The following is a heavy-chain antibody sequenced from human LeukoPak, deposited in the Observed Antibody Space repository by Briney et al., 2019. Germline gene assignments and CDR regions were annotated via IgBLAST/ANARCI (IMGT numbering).Heavy chain of an antibody. CDR3: ARATGTWGHDGFDI. V-gene: IGHV1-18*01. J-gene: IGHJ3*02. CDR2: ISASSSNT. D-gene: IGHD3-16*01. CDR1: GYTFMSHG. Sequence: DSLKVSCKAYGYTFMSHGISWVRQDPGQALEWTGWISASSSNTNYAQRRQGRVTMTTDTSTATAYMELRSLRSDDTAVYYCARATGTWGHDGFDIWGQGTMVTVSS.